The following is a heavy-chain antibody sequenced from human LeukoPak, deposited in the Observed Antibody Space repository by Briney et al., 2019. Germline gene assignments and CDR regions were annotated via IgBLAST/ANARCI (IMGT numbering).Heavy chain of an antibody. J-gene: IGHJ4*02. CDR3: AKIPWDIVVVPAAIGHYFDY. CDR1: GFTFSSYA. D-gene: IGHD2-2*02. Sequence: GGSLRLSCAASGFTFSSYAMSWVRQAPGKGLEWVSAISGSGGSTYYADSVKGRFTIFRDNSKNTLYLQMNSLRAEDTAVYYCAKIPWDIVVVPAAIGHYFDYWGQGTLVTVSS. V-gene: IGHV3-23*01. CDR2: ISGSGGST.